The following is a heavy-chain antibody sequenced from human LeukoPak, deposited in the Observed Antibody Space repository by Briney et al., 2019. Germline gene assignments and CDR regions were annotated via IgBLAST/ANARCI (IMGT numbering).Heavy chain of an antibody. J-gene: IGHJ4*02. D-gene: IGHD6-19*01. Sequence: HSETLSLTCTVSGGSISSYYWSWIRQPAGKGLEWIGRIYTSGSTNYNPSLKSRVTMSLDTSKNRFSLKLSSVTAADTAVYYCARGGSSSGRYGWGQGTLVTVSS. CDR2: IYTSGST. V-gene: IGHV4-4*07. CDR3: ARGGSSSGRYG. CDR1: GGSISSYY.